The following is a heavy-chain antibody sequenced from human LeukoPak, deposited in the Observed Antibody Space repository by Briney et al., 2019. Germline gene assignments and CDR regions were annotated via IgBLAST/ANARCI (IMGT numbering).Heavy chain of an antibody. V-gene: IGHV4-59*08. CDR2: IYYSGST. Sequence: SETLSLTCTVSGGSISSYYWSWIRQPPGKGLEWIGSIYYSGSTYYNPSLKSRVTITVDTSKNQFSLKLSSVTAADTAVYYCARQTKPYDSSGYYYDYWGQGTLVTVSS. J-gene: IGHJ4*02. CDR3: ARQTKPYDSSGYYYDY. CDR1: GGSISSYY. D-gene: IGHD3-22*01.